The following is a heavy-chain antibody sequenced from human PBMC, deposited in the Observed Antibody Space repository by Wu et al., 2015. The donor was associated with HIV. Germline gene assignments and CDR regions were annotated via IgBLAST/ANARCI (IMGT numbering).Heavy chain of an antibody. Sequence: QVQLEQSGAEVKKPGSSVKVSCKASGGTFSSYAISWVRQAPGQGLEWMGRIIPIFGTANYAQKFQGRVTITADESTSTAYMELSSLRSEDTAVYYCARDPGYCSGGSCPSERFDYWGQGTLVTVSS. CDR3: ARDPGYCSGGSCPSERFDY. J-gene: IGHJ4*02. CDR2: IIPIFGTA. V-gene: IGHV1-69*13. D-gene: IGHD2-15*01. CDR1: GGTFSSYA.